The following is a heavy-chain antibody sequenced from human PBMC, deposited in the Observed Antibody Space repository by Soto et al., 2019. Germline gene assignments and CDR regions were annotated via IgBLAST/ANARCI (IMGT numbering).Heavy chain of an antibody. J-gene: IGHJ4*02. V-gene: IGHV4-59*01. CDR3: ARGPYGDYFDY. D-gene: IGHD4-17*01. CDR1: GGSISSYY. CDR2: IYSTGST. Sequence: PSETLSLTCSVSGGSISSYYWTWIRQPPGKRLEWIGYIYSTGSTNYNPSLKSRLTISLDTPNNQVSLKLTSVTAADTAVYYCARGPYGDYFDYWGQATLVTVSS.